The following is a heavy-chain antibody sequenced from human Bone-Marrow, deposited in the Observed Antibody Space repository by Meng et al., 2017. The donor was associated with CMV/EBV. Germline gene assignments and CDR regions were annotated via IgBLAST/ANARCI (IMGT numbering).Heavy chain of an antibody. V-gene: IGHV2-70D*14. CDR3: ARMRGDYAMDV. CDR1: GFSLSTSGMR. J-gene: IGHJ6*02. CDR2: IEWDDDK. Sequence: SGPMLVKPTQTLTLTCTFSGFSLSTSGMRVNWIRQPPGKALEWLARIEWDDDKFYSTSLKTRLTMSKDTSKNQVVLTMTNMDPVDTATYYCARMRGDYAMDVWGQGTTVTVSS.